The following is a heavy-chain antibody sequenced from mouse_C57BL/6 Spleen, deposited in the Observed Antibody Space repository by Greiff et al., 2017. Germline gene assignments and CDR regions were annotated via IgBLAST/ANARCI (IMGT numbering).Heavy chain of an antibody. Sequence: QVHVKQPGAELVKPGASVKLSCKASGYTFTSYWMHWVKQRPGRGLEWIGRIDPNSGGTKYNDKFKSKATLTVDKPSSTAYMQLSSLTSEDSAVYYCARGEIYDALRDYWGQGTTLTVSS. V-gene: IGHV1-72*01. D-gene: IGHD2-3*01. CDR2: IDPNSGGT. CDR1: GYTFTSYW. CDR3: ARGEIYDALRDY. J-gene: IGHJ2*01.